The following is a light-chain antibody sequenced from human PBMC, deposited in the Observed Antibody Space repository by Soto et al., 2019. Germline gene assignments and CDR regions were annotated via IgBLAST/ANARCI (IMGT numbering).Light chain of an antibody. V-gene: IGLV2-14*01. J-gene: IGLJ2*01. CDR3: ASYTSSSTSVI. CDR2: EVS. CDR1: SSDVGGYKY. Sequence: QAVVTQPASVSGSPGQSITISCTGNSSDVGGYKYVSWYQQHPDKAPKLIIFEVSNRPSGISSRFSGSKSGNTASLTISGLQAEDEADYYCASYTSSSTSVIFGRGTKLTVL.